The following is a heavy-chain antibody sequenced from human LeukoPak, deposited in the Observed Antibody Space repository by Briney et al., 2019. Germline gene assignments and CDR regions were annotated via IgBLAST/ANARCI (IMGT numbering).Heavy chain of an antibody. CDR1: GGSISSYY. V-gene: IGHV4-59*01. CDR2: IYYSGST. D-gene: IGHD6-13*01. CDR3: ARAAYSSSWYWFDP. Sequence: SETLSLTCTVSGGSISSYYWSWIRQPPGKGLGWIGYIYYSGSTNYNPSLKGRVTISVDTSKNQFSLKLSSVTAADTAVYYCARAAYSSSWYWFDPWGQGTLVTVSS. J-gene: IGHJ5*02.